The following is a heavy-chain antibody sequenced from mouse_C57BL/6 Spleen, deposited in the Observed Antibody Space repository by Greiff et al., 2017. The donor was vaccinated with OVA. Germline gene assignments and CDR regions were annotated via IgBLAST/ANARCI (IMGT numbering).Heavy chain of an antibody. J-gene: IGHJ1*03. CDR1: GYSITSGYY. V-gene: IGHV3-6*01. Sequence: VQLKESGPGLVKPSQSLSLTCSVTGYSITSGYYWNWIRQFPGNKLEWMGYISYDGSNNYNPSLKNRISITRDTSKNQFFLKLNSVTTEDTATYYCARSDYLYWYFDVWGTGTTVTVSS. CDR3: ARSDYLYWYFDV. D-gene: IGHD2-4*01. CDR2: ISYDGSN.